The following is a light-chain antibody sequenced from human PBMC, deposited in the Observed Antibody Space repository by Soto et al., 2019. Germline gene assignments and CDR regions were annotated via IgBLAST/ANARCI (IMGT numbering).Light chain of an antibody. V-gene: IGKV4-1*01. CDR2: WAS. CDR1: QSLLYSSNNKNY. CDR3: LQDYNYPRT. Sequence: IVMTQSPDSLAVSLGERATINCKSSQSLLYSSNNKNYLAWYQQKPGQPPKLLIYWASTRASGVPARFSGSGSGTEFTLTISSLQPEDFATYYCLQDYNYPRTFGPGTKVDIK. J-gene: IGKJ3*01.